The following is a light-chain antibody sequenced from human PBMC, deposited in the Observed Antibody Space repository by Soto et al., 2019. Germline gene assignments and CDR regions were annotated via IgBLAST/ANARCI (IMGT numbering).Light chain of an antibody. J-gene: IGKJ4*01. Sequence: DIQLTQSPSSLSVSLGDRITITCRPSQDISHYLAWYQQKPGKAPKLLIYAASTLQSGVPPRFSGSRSGTDFTLTISSLLPEDVATYYCQKYYFAPLTFCGGTDVDIK. V-gene: IGKV1-27*01. CDR3: QKYYFAPLT. CDR2: AAS. CDR1: QDISHY.